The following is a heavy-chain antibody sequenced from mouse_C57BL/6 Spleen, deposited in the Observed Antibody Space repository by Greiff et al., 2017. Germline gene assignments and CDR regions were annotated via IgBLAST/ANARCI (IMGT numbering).Heavy chain of an antibody. V-gene: IGHV1-69*01. CDR3: ARRYYGSSYDMGY. D-gene: IGHD1-1*01. Sequence: QVQLQQPGAELVMPGASVKLSCKASGYTFTSYWMHWVKQRPGQGLEWIGEIDPSDSYTNYNQKFKGKATLTVDKSSSTAYMQLSSLTSGDSAVYYCARRYYGSSYDMGYWGQGTSVTVSS. CDR2: IDPSDSYT. CDR1: GYTFTSYW. J-gene: IGHJ4*01.